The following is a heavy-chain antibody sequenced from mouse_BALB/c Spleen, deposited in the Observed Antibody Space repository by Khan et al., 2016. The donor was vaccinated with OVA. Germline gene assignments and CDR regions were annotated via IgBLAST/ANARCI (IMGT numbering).Heavy chain of an antibody. CDR3: ARRYYYGQWYSDG. Sequence: EVQLQESGPGVVKPSQSLSLTCTVTGYSITRDYAWNWIRQFPGNKLEWMAYISYSGSTSSNPSLKSRISVTRDQSKNTFFLPLNSVTTEDTATYYCARRYYYGQWYSDGWGAGTTVTVSS. D-gene: IGHD1-1*01. CDR1: GYSITRDYA. V-gene: IGHV3-2*02. CDR2: ISYSGST. J-gene: IGHJ1*01.